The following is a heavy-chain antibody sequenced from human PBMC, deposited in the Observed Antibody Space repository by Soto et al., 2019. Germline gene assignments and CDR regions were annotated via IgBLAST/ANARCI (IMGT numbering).Heavy chain of an antibody. J-gene: IGHJ6*02. Sequence: SVKVSCKASGGTFSSYAISWVRQAPGQGLEWMGGIIPIFGTANSAQKFQGRVTITADKSTRTAYMELSSLRSEDTAVYYCARDRVVVVPAAILYYGMDVWGQGTTVTVSS. CDR2: IIPIFGTA. D-gene: IGHD2-2*01. V-gene: IGHV1-69*06. CDR1: GGTFSSYA. CDR3: ARDRVVVVPAAILYYGMDV.